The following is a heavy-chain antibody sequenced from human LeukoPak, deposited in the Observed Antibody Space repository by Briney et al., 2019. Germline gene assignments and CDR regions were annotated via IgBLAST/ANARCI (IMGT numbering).Heavy chain of an antibody. CDR2: ISGSGGAT. V-gene: IGHV3-64D*06. CDR3: VSLPRTTVTTSGDY. J-gene: IGHJ4*02. Sequence: GGPLRLSCSASGFPFSSYAMHWVRQAPGKGLEYVSAISGSGGATYYADCVKGRFTISRDNSKNTLYLQMSSLRPEDTAVYYCVSLPRTTVTTSGDYWGQGTLVTVSS. CDR1: GFPFSSYA. D-gene: IGHD4-17*01.